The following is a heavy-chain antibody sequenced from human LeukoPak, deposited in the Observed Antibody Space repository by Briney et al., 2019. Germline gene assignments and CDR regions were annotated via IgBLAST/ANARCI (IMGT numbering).Heavy chain of an antibody. V-gene: IGHV3-23*01. CDR1: GFTFSSYG. Sequence: GGSLTLSCAASGFTFSSYGMSWVPQAPGKGLEWVSAIGGSTSGTYYADSVKGRFTISRDNSKNTLSLQMNSLGAEDTAVYYCVKDAFYASGTYYNSWGQGTLVTVSS. CDR3: VKDAFYASGTYYNS. CDR2: IGGSTSGT. D-gene: IGHD3-10*01. J-gene: IGHJ5*02.